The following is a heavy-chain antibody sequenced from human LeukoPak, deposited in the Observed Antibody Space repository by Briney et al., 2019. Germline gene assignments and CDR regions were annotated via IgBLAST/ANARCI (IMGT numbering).Heavy chain of an antibody. CDR1: GASIRSYY. D-gene: IGHD2-8*02. CDR3: ARQPLLVSYWFFDL. J-gene: IGHJ2*01. V-gene: IGHV4-4*09. CDR2: IYTSGST. Sequence: TSETLSLTCSVSGASIRSYYWSWIRQPPGKGLEWIGYIYTSGSTNHSPSLKGRVSLSMDTSKNHFSLTLSSVTAADTAVYYCARQPLLVSYWFFDLCGGGTLVTVSS.